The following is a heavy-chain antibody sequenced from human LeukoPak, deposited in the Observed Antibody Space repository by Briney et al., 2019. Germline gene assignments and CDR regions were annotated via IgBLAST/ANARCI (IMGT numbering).Heavy chain of an antibody. J-gene: IGHJ4*02. Sequence: TSETLSLTCSVSGGSISTSSYYWDWIRQPPGKGLEWFGSLYYSGSTYYNPSLKGRVTIFGATAKNQFSLNLGSVTAADTAVYYCARRTDRSAWSTYFDYWGQGTLVTVSS. CDR1: GGSISTSSYY. D-gene: IGHD6-19*01. CDR2: LYYSGST. CDR3: ARRTDRSAWSTYFDY. V-gene: IGHV4-39*01.